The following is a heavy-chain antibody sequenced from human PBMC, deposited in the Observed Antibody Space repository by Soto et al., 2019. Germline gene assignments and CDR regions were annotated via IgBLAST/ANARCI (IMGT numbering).Heavy chain of an antibody. V-gene: IGHV3-66*01. CDR3: TRKHSMDV. Sequence: DVQLVESGGDLVQPGWSLRLSCAASGFTVSDNYMNWVRQAPGKGLEWVSTIYRSGDTIYADSVKGRFTISRDNAKNTLYLQMNSLRAEDTAVYYCTRKHSMDVWGQGTTITVSS. CDR2: IYRSGDT. CDR1: GFTVSDNY. J-gene: IGHJ6*02.